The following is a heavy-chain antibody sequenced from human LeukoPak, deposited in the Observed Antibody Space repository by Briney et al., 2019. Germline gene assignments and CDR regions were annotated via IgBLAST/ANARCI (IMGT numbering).Heavy chain of an antibody. CDR3: ARRGLAASSDS. CDR1: GYSFTGYF. CDR2: INPHSGST. D-gene: IGHD2-15*01. J-gene: IGHJ4*02. Sequence: ASVKVSCKASGYSFTGYFILWMRQAPGQGLEWLGWINPHSGSTNYAPKFQGRVTSTRDTSINTVYLEVTSLRPDDTAIYYCARRGLAASSDSWGQGILVTVSS. V-gene: IGHV1-2*02.